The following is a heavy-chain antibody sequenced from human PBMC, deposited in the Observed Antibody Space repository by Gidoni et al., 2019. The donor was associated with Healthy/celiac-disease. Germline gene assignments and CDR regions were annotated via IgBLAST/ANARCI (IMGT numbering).Heavy chain of an antibody. J-gene: IGHJ6*02. V-gene: IGHV3-23*01. CDR1: GFTFSSYA. CDR2: ISGSGGST. D-gene: IGHD6-19*01. Sequence: EVQLLESGGGLVQPGGSLRLSCAASGFTFSSYALSWVPQAPGKGLEWVSAISGSGGSTYYADSVKGRFTISRDNSKNTLYLQMNSLRAEDTAVYYCAKEGYSSGWYKDYYYYGMDVWGQGTTVTVSS. CDR3: AKEGYSSGWYKDYYYYGMDV.